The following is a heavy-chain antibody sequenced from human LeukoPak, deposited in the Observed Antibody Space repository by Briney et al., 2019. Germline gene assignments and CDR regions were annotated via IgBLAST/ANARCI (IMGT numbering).Heavy chain of an antibody. D-gene: IGHD3/OR15-3a*01. V-gene: IGHV4-59*01. CDR1: GGSIGSYY. CDR3: ARATDWVFDY. Sequence: PSETLSLTCTVSGGSIGSYYWSWIRQPPGKGLEWIGYIYYSGSTNYNPSLKSRVTISVDTSKNQFSLKLSSVTAADTAVYYCARATDWVFDYWGQGTLVTVSS. CDR2: IYYSGST. J-gene: IGHJ4*02.